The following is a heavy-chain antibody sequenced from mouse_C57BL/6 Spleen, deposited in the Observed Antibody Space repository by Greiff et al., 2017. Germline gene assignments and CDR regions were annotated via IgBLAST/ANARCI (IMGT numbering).Heavy chain of an antibody. Sequence: VQLKESEGGLVQPGSSMKLSCTASGFTFSDYYMAWVRQVPEKGLEWVANINYDGSSTYYLDSLKSRFIISRDNAKNILYLQMSSLKSEDTATYYCARGDYDDGTYAMDYWGQGTSVTVSS. V-gene: IGHV5-16*01. J-gene: IGHJ4*01. CDR2: INYDGSST. CDR3: ARGDYDDGTYAMDY. D-gene: IGHD2-4*01. CDR1: GFTFSDYY.